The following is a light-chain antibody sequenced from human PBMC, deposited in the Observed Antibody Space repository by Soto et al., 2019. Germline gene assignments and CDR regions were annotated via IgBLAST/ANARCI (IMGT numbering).Light chain of an antibody. Sequence: TQSPSTXSLSPPQIAPITCRDSQSVKTFLASYQQRPPKDTXLXXXDASHRDPGIQARFSGSGFGKAFTLPTSGRHHEDAGAYCCQQRSKGRPITFGQGTRLEI. CDR2: DAS. J-gene: IGKJ5*01. CDR1: QSVKTF. CDR3: QQRSKGRPIT. V-gene: IGKV3-11*01.